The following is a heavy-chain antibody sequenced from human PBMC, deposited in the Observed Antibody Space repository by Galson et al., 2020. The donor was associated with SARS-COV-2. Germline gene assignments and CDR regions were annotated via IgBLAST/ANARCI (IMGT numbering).Heavy chain of an antibody. D-gene: IGHD6-19*01. CDR3: ARDSSVWYLGY. V-gene: IGHV3-30*04. Sequence: GGSLRLSCAASGFTFSSYAMHWVRQAPGKGLEWVAVISYDGSNKYYADSVKGRFTISRDNSKNTLYLQMNSLRAEDTAVYYCARDSSVWYLGYWGQGTLVTVSS. CDR2: ISYDGSNK. J-gene: IGHJ4*02. CDR1: GFTFSSYA.